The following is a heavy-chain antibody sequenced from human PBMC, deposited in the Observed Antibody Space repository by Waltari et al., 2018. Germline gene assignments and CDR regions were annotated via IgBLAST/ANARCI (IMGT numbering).Heavy chain of an antibody. J-gene: IGHJ4*02. Sequence: QVQLQQWGAGLLKPSETLSLTCAVYGGSFSGYYWSWIRQPPGKGREWIGEINHSGSTNYNPSLKSRVTISVDTSKNQFSLKLSSVTAADTAVYYCARMRYYDSSDSFDYWGQGTLVTVSS. V-gene: IGHV4-34*01. D-gene: IGHD3-22*01. CDR2: INHSGST. CDR3: ARMRYYDSSDSFDY. CDR1: GGSFSGYY.